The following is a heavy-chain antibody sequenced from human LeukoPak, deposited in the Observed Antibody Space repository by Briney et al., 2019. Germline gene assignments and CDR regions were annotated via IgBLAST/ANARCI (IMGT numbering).Heavy chain of an antibody. CDR3: ARHVDTAMVNFDY. CDR1: GGSISSSSYY. D-gene: IGHD5-18*01. V-gene: IGHV4-39*01. CDR2: IYYSGST. J-gene: IGHJ4*02. Sequence: SETLSLTCTVSGGSISSSSYYWGWIRQPPGKGLEWIGSIYYSGSTYYNPSLKSRVTISVDTSKNQFSLKLSSVTAADTAVYYCARHVDTAMVNFDYWGQGTLLTVSS.